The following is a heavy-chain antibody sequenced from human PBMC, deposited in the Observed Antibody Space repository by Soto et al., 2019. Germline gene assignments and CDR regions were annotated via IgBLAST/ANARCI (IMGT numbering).Heavy chain of an antibody. CDR2: IYWDDDK. CDR3: AHRGDEYSSGWYPGYFDY. J-gene: IGHJ4*02. V-gene: IGHV2-5*02. D-gene: IGHD6-19*01. CDR1: GFSLSTSGVG. Sequence: QITLKESGPTLVKPTQTLTLTCTFSGFSLSTSGVGVGWIRQPPGKALEWLALIYWDDDKRYSPSLKSRLTITKDTSKTQVVLTMTNMDPVDTATYYCAHRGDEYSSGWYPGYFDYWGQGTLVTVSS.